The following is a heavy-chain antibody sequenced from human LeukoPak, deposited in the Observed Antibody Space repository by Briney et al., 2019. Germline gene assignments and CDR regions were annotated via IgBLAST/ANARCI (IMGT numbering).Heavy chain of an antibody. Sequence: GGSLRLSCAAPGFTFSDYYMSWIRQAPGKGLKWVSYISSSASSIYYADSVKGRFTISRDNVKNSLYLQMNSLRAEDTAVYYCARDWGVGRRDYWGQGTLVTVSS. CDR1: GFTFSDYY. J-gene: IGHJ4*02. CDR3: ARDWGVGRRDY. V-gene: IGHV3-11*01. CDR2: ISSSASSI. D-gene: IGHD3-10*01.